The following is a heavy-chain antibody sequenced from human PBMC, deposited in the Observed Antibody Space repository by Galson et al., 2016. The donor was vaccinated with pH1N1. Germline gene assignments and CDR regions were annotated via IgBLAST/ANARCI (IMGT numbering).Heavy chain of an antibody. Sequence: SVKVSCKASGYTFTGYYIHWVRQAPGQGLVWMGCINPNSGGTNCAQNFQDRVTMTWDTSITTAYMELSRLRSDDTAMFYCARARDWYFDVWGRGTLVSVSS. CDR2: INPNSGGT. CDR3: ARARDWYFDV. V-gene: IGHV1-2*02. CDR1: GYTFTGYY. J-gene: IGHJ2*01.